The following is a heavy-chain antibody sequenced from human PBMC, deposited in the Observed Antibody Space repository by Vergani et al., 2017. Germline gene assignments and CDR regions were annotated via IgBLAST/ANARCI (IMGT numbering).Heavy chain of an antibody. D-gene: IGHD3-9*01. CDR3: ARVDDILTGYTFDY. J-gene: IGHJ4*02. CDR1: GGSISSGGYY. Sequence: QVQLQQWGAGLLKPSETLSLTCTVSGGSISSGGYYWSWIRQHPGKGLEWIGYIYYSGSTYYNPSLKSRVTISVDTSKNQFSLKLSSVTAADTAVYYCARVDDILTGYTFDYWGQGTLVTVSS. CDR2: IYYSGST. V-gene: IGHV4-31*03.